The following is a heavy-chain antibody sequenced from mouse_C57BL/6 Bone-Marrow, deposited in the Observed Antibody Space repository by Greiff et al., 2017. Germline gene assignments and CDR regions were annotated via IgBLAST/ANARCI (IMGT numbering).Heavy chain of an antibody. D-gene: IGHD2-12*01. CDR3: ARHHSDAMDY. Sequence: EVHLVESGGGLVQPGGSLKLSCAASGFTFSDYYMYWVRQTPEKRLEWVAYISNGGGSTYYPDTVKGRFTISRDNAKNTLYLQMSRLKSEDTAMYYCARHHSDAMDYWGQGTSVTVSS. CDR2: ISNGGGST. V-gene: IGHV5-12*01. CDR1: GFTFSDYY. J-gene: IGHJ4*01.